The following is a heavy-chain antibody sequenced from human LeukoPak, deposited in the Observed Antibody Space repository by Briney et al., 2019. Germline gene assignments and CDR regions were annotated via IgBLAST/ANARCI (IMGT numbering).Heavy chain of an antibody. D-gene: IGHD3-22*01. J-gene: IGHJ3*02. CDR2: IIPIFGTA. CDR3: ARYDSSGDDAFDI. V-gene: IGHV1-69*05. CDR1: GGTFSSYA. Sequence: ASVKVSCKASGGTFSSYAISWVRQAPGQGLEWMGGIIPIFGTANYAQKFQGRVTITTDESTSTAYMELSSLRSEDTAVYYCARYDSSGDDAFDIWGQRTMVTASS.